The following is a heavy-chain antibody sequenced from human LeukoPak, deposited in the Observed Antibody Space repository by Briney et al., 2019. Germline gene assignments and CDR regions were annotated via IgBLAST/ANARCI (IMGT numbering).Heavy chain of an antibody. Sequence: SETLSLTCTVSGGSISSYYWSWIRQPPGKGLEWIAYIYYSGSTNYNPSLKSRVTISIDTSKNQFSLNLNSVIAADTAVYYCARELRYDNSDSGAFWGQGTVVTVSS. CDR2: IYYSGST. D-gene: IGHD3-22*01. CDR1: GGSISSYY. V-gene: IGHV4-59*01. J-gene: IGHJ3*01. CDR3: ARELRYDNSDSGAF.